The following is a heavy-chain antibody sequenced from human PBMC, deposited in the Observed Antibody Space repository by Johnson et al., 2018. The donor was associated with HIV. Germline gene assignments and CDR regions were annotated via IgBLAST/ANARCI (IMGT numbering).Heavy chain of an antibody. D-gene: IGHD4-17*01. CDR1: GFTFSSYG. CDR2: IRYDGSNK. J-gene: IGHJ3*02. Sequence: QVLLVESGGGVVQPGGSLRLSCAASGFTFSSYGMHWVRQAPGKGLEWVAFIRYDGSNKYYADSVKGRFTISRDNSKNTLYLQMNSLRAEDTAVYYCARSMTTVTVAFDIWGQGTMVTVSS. V-gene: IGHV3-30*02. CDR3: ARSMTTVTVAFDI.